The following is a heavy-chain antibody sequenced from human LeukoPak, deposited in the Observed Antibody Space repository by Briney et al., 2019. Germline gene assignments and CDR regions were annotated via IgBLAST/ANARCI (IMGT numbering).Heavy chain of an antibody. CDR1: GYTFTSYY. CDR2: INPSGGST. V-gene: IGHV1-46*01. Sequence: GASVKVSCKASGYTFTSYYMHWVRQAPGQGLEWMGIINPSGGSTSYAQKFQGRVTMTRDTSTSTAYMELSRLRSDDTAVYYCARDTNGELDYWGQGTLVTVSS. J-gene: IGHJ4*02. D-gene: IGHD2-8*01. CDR3: ARDTNGELDY.